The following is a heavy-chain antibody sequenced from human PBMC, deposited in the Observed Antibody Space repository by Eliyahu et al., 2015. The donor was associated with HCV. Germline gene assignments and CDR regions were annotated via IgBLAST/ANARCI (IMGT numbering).Heavy chain of an antibody. D-gene: IGHD6-19*01. Sequence: QVQLQESGPGLVKPSXTLSLTCTVXGXSITTYXWRWIRQPPGKGLEWIGYIHYSGXTNHNPSLKSRVTXALDTSKNQFSLNLTSVTAADTAMYYCASGGGGIAVTGTGGWFDPWGQGTLVTVSS. J-gene: IGHJ5*02. CDR1: GXSITTYX. CDR3: ASGGGGIAVTGTGGWFDP. V-gene: IGHV4-59*01. CDR2: IHYSGXT.